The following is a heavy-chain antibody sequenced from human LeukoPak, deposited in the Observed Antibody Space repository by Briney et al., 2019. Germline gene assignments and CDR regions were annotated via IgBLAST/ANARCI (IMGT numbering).Heavy chain of an antibody. CDR2: IIPIFGTA. D-gene: IGHD2-2*01. V-gene: IGHV1-69*13. CDR3: ARNLDCSSTSCYHYYYYGMDV. J-gene: IGHJ6*02. CDR1: GGTFSSYA. Sequence: GASVKVSCKASGGTFSSYAISWVRQAPGQGLEWMGGIIPIFGTANYAQKFQGRVTITADESTSTAYMELSSLRSEDTAVYYCARNLDCSSTSCYHYYYYGMDVRGQGTTVTVSS.